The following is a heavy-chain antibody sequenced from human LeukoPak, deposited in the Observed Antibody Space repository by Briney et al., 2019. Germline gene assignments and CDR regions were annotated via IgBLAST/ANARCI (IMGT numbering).Heavy chain of an antibody. V-gene: IGHV4-59*12. D-gene: IGHD3-10*01. J-gene: IGHJ5*02. Sequence: SETLSLTCTVSGGSITNDYWNWIRQSSGKQLEWIGSIHYSGTINYSPSLKSRVTISVDTSKNQFSLKLSSVTAADTAVYYCARGRKYYGSGRPINWFDPWGQGTLVTVSS. CDR1: GGSITNDY. CDR2: IHYSGTI. CDR3: ARGRKYYGSGRPINWFDP.